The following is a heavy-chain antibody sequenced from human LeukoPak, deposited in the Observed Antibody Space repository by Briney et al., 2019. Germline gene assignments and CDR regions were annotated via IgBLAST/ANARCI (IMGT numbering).Heavy chain of an antibody. CDR2: IYHSGST. CDR1: GYSISSGYY. V-gene: IGHV4-38-2*02. D-gene: IGHD3-9*01. J-gene: IGHJ4*02. CDR3: ASTDILTGYYYFDY. Sequence: PSETLSLTCTVPGYSISSGYYWGWIRQPPGKGLEWIGSIYHSGSTYYNPSLKSRVTISVDTSKNQFSLKLSSVTAADTAVYYCASTDILTGYYYFDYWGQGTLVTVSS.